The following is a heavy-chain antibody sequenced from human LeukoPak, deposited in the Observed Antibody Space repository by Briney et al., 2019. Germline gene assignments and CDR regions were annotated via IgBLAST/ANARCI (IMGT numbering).Heavy chain of an antibody. Sequence: PSETLSLTCTVSGGSISSGGYYWSWIRQHPGKGLEWIGYIYYGGSTYYNPSLKSRVTISVDTSKNQFSLKLSSVTAADTAVYYCARENYYDSSGRYRPYWYFDLWGRGTLVTVSS. CDR3: ARENYYDSSGRYRPYWYFDL. V-gene: IGHV4-31*03. J-gene: IGHJ2*01. CDR1: GGSISSGGYY. CDR2: IYYGGST. D-gene: IGHD3-22*01.